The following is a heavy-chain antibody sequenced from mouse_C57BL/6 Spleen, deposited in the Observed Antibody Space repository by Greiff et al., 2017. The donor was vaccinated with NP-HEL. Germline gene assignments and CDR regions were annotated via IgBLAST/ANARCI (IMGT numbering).Heavy chain of an antibody. J-gene: IGHJ4*01. CDR3: ARLDYSNPYAMDY. CDR2: INPNNGGT. V-gene: IGHV1-26*01. D-gene: IGHD2-5*01. CDR1: GYTFTDYY. Sequence: EVQLQQSGPELVKPGASVKISCKASGYTFTDYYMNWVKQSHGKSLEWIGDINPNNGGTSYNQKFKGKATLTVDKSSSTAYMELRSLTSEDSAVYYCARLDYSNPYAMDYWGQGTSVTVSS.